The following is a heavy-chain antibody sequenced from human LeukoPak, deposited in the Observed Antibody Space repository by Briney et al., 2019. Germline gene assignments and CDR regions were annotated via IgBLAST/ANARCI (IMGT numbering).Heavy chain of an antibody. Sequence: GGSLRLSCAASGFTVSSNYTSWVRQAPGKGLEWVSVIYSGGSTYYADSVKGRFTISRDNSKNTLYLQMNSLRAEDTAVYYCARDSSGWYWSAFDIWGQGTMVTVSS. V-gene: IGHV3-53*01. CDR1: GFTVSSNY. CDR2: IYSGGST. D-gene: IGHD6-19*01. J-gene: IGHJ3*02. CDR3: ARDSSGWYWSAFDI.